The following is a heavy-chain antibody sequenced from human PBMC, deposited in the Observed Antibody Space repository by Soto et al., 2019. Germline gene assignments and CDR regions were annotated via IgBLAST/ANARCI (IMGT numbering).Heavy chain of an antibody. Sequence: QVQLVQSGAEVKKPGASVKVSCKASGYTFTSYAMHWVRQAPGQRLEWMGWINAGNGNTKYSQKFQGRVTITRDTAASTAYMELSSLRSEDTAVYYCARDSNLITMVREDNWFDPWGQGTLVTVSS. V-gene: IGHV1-3*01. D-gene: IGHD3-10*01. CDR3: ARDSNLITMVREDNWFDP. J-gene: IGHJ5*02. CDR1: GYTFTSYA. CDR2: INAGNGNT.